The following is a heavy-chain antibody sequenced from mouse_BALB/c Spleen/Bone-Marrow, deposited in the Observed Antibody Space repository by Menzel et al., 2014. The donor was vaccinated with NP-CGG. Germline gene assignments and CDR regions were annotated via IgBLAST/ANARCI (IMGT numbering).Heavy chain of an antibody. J-gene: IGHJ1*01. CDR2: ISYSGST. Sequence: EVQLQQSGPSLVKPSQTLSLPCSVTGDSITSGYWNWIRKFPGNKLEYMGYISYSGSTYYNPSLKSRISITRDTSKNQYYLRLNSVTTEDTATYYCARYYYGSSYWYFDVWGAGTTVTVSS. CDR1: GDSITSGY. V-gene: IGHV3-8*02. CDR3: ARYYYGSSYWYFDV. D-gene: IGHD1-1*01.